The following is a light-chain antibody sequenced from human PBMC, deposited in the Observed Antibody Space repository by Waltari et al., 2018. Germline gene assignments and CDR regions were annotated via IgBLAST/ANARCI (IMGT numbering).Light chain of an antibody. CDR1: ALPKQY. CDR3: QSADNSGTYV. V-gene: IGLV3-25*03. CDR2: KDT. J-gene: IGLJ1*01. Sequence: SYELTQPPSVSVSPGQTARITCSGDALPKQYVYWYQWKAGQAPVVVIYKDTERPSVIPDRFSGSTSGTTVTLTISGVQAEDEADYFCQSADNSGTYVFGSGTQVTVL.